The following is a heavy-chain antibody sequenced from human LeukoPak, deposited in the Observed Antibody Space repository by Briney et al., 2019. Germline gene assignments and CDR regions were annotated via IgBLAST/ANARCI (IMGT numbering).Heavy chain of an antibody. CDR1: GDSVSSNSVA. V-gene: IGHV6-1*01. CDR3: ARDHLRAFDY. Sequence: SQTLSLTCAISGDSVSSNSVAWNWIRQSPSRGLEWLGRTYYKSKWYNDYGVSVNGRMTINPDTSKNQYTLHLNSVTPEDTAVYYCARDHLRAFDYWGQGTLVTVSS. J-gene: IGHJ4*02. CDR2: TYYKSKWYN.